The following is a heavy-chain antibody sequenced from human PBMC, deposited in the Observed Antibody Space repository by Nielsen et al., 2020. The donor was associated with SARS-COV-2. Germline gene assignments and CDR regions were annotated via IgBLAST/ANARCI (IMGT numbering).Heavy chain of an antibody. CDR2: IYYSGST. Sequence: ETPSLTCTVSGGSISSYYWSWIRQPPGKGLEWIGYIYYSGSTNYNPSLKSRVTISVDTSKNQFSLKLSSVTAADTAVYYCARDQLWSSGYMDVWGKGTTVTVSS. V-gene: IGHV4-59*12. CDR3: ARDQLWSSGYMDV. CDR1: GGSISSYY. J-gene: IGHJ6*03. D-gene: IGHD5-18*01.